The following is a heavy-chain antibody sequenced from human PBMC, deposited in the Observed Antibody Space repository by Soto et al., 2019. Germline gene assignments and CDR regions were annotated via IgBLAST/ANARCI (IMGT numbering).Heavy chain of an antibody. CDR1: GGTFSSYA. V-gene: IGHV1-69*13. CDR2: IIPIFGTA. CDR3: ARDLVNAGHPDNAFDI. J-gene: IGHJ3*02. D-gene: IGHD2-8*01. Sequence: SVKVSCKASGGTFSSYAISWVRQAPGQGLEWMGGIIPIFGTANYAQKFQGRVTITADESTSTAYMELSSLRSEDTAVYYCARDLVNAGHPDNAFDIWGQGTMVTVSS.